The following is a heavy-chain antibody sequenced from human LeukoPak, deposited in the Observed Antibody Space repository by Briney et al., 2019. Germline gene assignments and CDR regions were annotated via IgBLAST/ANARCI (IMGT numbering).Heavy chain of an antibody. CDR2: INWNGGST. CDR3: ARGDTVTPYSFGMDV. V-gene: IGHV3-20*01. D-gene: IGHD4-17*01. J-gene: IGHJ6*02. CDR1: GFTFGSYA. Sequence: GGSLRLSCAASGFTFGSYAMSWVRQAPGKGLEWVSGINWNGGSTGYADSVKGRFTISRDNAKNSLYLQMNSLRAEDTALYHCARGDTVTPYSFGMDVWGQGTTVTVSS.